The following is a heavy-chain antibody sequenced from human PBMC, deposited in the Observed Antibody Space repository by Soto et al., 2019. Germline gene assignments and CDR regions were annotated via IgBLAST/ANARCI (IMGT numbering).Heavy chain of an antibody. V-gene: IGHV6-1*01. CDR3: AGMGYYYGSGSFTMDV. J-gene: IGHJ6*03. D-gene: IGHD3-10*01. CDR2: TYYRSKWYN. Sequence: SPTLSLTCAISGDRVSSNSAAWNWIRQSPSRGLEWLGRTYYRSKWYNDYAVSVKSRITINPDTSKNQFSLQLNSVTPEDTAVYYCAGMGYYYGSGSFTMDVWGKGTTVTVSS. CDR1: GDRVSSNSAA.